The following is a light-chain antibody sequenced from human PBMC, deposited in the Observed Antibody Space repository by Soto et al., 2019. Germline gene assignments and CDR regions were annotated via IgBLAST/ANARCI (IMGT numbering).Light chain of an antibody. J-gene: IGKJ1*01. CDR1: QSVSSTY. CDR3: QQFGSSPRT. Sequence: VLTQSPGTLSLSPGERATLSCRASQSVSSTYLAWYQQKPGQAPRLLIYGASSRATGIPDRFSGSGSGTDFTLTISRLEPEDFAVYYCQQFGSSPRTFGQGTKVHIK. V-gene: IGKV3-20*01. CDR2: GAS.